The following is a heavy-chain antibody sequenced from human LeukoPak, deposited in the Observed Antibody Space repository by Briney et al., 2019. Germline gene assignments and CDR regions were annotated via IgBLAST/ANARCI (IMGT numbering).Heavy chain of an antibody. J-gene: IGHJ4*02. CDR1: GFTFSSYW. CDR3: TKARSGSSNWALQIFEY. CDR2: INSDGSST. D-gene: IGHD4-11*01. V-gene: IGHV3-74*01. Sequence: GGSLRLSCAASGFTFSSYWMHWVRQAPGKGLVWVSRINSDGSSTSYADSVKGRFTISRDNSKTTLYLEMNSLRVEDTAVYYCTKARSGSSNWALQIFEYWGQGVLVTVSS.